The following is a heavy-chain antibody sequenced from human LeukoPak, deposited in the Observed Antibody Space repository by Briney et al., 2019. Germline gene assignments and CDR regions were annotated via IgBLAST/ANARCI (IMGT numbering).Heavy chain of an antibody. CDR3: ASGSGYYPIGYYGMAV. J-gene: IGHJ6*02. Sequence: SQTLSLTCSVSGGSITSGPYYWTWIRQHPGKGLDWIGNIHHTGSTSYHPSLKSRVSISLDTSKNQFSLKLTSVTAADTAVYYCASGSGYYPIGYYGMAVWGQGTKVTVSS. CDR2: IHHTGST. CDR1: GGSITSGPYY. D-gene: IGHD3-3*01. V-gene: IGHV4-31*03.